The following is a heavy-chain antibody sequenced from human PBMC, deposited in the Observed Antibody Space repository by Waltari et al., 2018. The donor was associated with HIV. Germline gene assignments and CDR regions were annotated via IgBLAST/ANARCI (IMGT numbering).Heavy chain of an antibody. CDR3: ARHVQYMTTWHVRAGAFNY. CDR1: GNSISRGNFY. J-gene: IGHJ4*02. D-gene: IGHD3-10*01. CDR2: IHNNGDT. Sequence: QLQLRESGPGLVKPSGTVSLICIVSGNSISRGNFYWGWIRQAPGRGLEWIGTIHNNGDTYYNPSLKSRVTIAVDTSKSQFSLELSAVTAADTAVYYCARHVQYMTTWHVRAGAFNYWGQGILVAVSS. V-gene: IGHV4-39*01.